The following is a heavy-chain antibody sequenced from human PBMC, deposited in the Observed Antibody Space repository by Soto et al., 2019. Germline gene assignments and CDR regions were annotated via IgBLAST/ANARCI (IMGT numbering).Heavy chain of an antibody. CDR2: IKYSGTT. CDR1: GGSISSSSYY. D-gene: IGHD1-26*01. CDR3: ARHGVTGSYDAASDI. J-gene: IGHJ3*02. Sequence: PSLTMPLPCTVSGGSISSSSYYWGRNNQTPGKGLEWIASIKYSGTTFYIPSLKSRVTLSVATSKSQFALKLSSVTAAETAVYYCARHGVTGSYDAASDIWGNRTMDTVAS. V-gene: IGHV4-39*01.